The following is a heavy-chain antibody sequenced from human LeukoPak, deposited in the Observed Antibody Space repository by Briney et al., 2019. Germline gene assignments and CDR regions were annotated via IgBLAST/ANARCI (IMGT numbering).Heavy chain of an antibody. J-gene: IGHJ4*02. CDR2: INGDGSST. V-gene: IGHV3-74*01. CDR3: ARWESRPGYSSSWPLDY. D-gene: IGHD6-13*01. Sequence: GGSLRLSCAASGFTFSSYAMSWVRQAPGKGLVWVSRINGDGSSTTYADSVQGRFTISRDNAKNTLYLQMNSLTADDTAVYYCARWESRPGYSSSWPLDYWGQGTQVTVSS. CDR1: GFTFSSYA.